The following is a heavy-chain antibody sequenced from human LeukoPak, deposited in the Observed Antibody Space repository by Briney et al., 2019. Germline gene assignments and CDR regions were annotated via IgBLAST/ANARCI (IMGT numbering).Heavy chain of an antibody. CDR2: IHYSGST. CDR1: GGSMSSYY. Sequence: SETLSLTCTVSGGSMSSYYWSWIRQPPGKGLEWIGYIHYSGSTNYDPSLKSRVTISLDTSKNQFSLKMSSVTAADTAVYYCARDSVAAIDYWGQGTLVTVSS. J-gene: IGHJ4*02. D-gene: IGHD6-19*01. CDR3: ARDSVAAIDY. V-gene: IGHV4-59*01.